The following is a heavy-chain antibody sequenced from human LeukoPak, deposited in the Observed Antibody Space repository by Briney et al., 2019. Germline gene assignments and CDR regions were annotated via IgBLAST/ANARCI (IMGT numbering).Heavy chain of an antibody. V-gene: IGHV3-43*02. CDR1: GFTFDDYA. CDR2: ISGDGGSR. J-gene: IGHJ4*02. D-gene: IGHD2-2*01. CDR3: AKDIRLGDCSSTSCYVY. Sequence: GGSLRLSCAASGFTFDDYAMHWGRQAPGQGLEWVSLISGDGGSRYYADSVKGRFTISRDNSKNSLYLQMNSLRTEDTALYYCAKDIRLGDCSSTSCYVYWGQGTLVTVSS.